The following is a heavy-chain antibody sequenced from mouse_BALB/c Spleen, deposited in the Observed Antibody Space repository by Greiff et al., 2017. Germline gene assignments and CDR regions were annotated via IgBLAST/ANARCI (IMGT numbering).Heavy chain of an antibody. Sequence: QVQLQQSGPSLVQPSQSLSITCTVSGFSLTRYGVHWVRQSPGKGLEWLGVIWRGGSTDYNAAFMSRLSITKDNSKSQVFFKMNSLQANDTAIYYCAKTGIYYGPDYYAMDYWGQGTSVTVSS. J-gene: IGHJ4*01. CDR3: AKTGIYYGPDYYAMDY. V-gene: IGHV2-5-1*01. CDR1: GFSLTRYG. D-gene: IGHD2-1*01. CDR2: IWRGGST.